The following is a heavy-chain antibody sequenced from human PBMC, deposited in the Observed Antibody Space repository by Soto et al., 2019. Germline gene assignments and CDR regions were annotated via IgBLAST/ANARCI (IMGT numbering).Heavy chain of an antibody. CDR1: GFTFRIYS. V-gene: IGHV3-48*02. CDR3: ARSVEGHFDY. D-gene: IGHD6-19*01. CDR2: MTSDMKTI. J-gene: IGHJ4*02. Sequence: EVQLVESGGGLVQPGGSLRLSCAASGFTFRIYSMNWIRQAPGQGLEWVSYMTSDMKTIHYADSVKGRFTISRDNARNSVYLQMTSLRDEDTAVYYCARSVEGHFDYWGQGTLFTVSS.